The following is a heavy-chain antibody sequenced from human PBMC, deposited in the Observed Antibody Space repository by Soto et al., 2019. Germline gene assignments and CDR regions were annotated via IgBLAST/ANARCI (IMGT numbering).Heavy chain of an antibody. CDR3: GGGQTVGVTAPDS. CDR2: FYTDGRT. CDR1: GFSVSSKY. Sequence: GGSLRLSCAASGFSVSSKYMSWFRQAPGKGLEWVSVFYTDGRTFYAESVKGRFTISRDNSENTIYLQMNSLRAEDTAVYYSGGGQTVGVTAPDSWGQGTLVTVSS. V-gene: IGHV3-53*01. J-gene: IGHJ4*02. D-gene: IGHD1-26*01.